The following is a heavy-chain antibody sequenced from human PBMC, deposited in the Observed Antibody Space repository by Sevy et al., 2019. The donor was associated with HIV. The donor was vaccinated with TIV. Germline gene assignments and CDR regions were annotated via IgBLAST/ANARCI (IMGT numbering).Heavy chain of an antibody. CDR3: AKGRNGDRRGFYYVRGVVDY. J-gene: IGHJ4*02. D-gene: IGHD3-22*01. Sequence: GGSLRLSCAASGFTFSSYAMSWVRQAPGKGLEWVSAISGSGGSTYYADSVKGRFTISRDNSKNTLYLQMNSLRAEDTAVYYWAKGRNGDRRGFYYVRGVVDYWGQGTLVTVSS. CDR2: ISGSGGST. V-gene: IGHV3-23*01. CDR1: GFTFSSYA.